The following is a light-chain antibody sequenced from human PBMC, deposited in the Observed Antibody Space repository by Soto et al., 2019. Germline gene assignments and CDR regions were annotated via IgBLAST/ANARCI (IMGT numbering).Light chain of an antibody. Sequence: DIQMTQSPSTLSASVGDRVTITCRASQGISNWLAWYQQKPGKAPQLLIYQASNLQSGVPSRFSGSGSGTEFTLTISSLQPDDFATYYCQQYDSYPVTFGGGTKVEIK. CDR1: QGISNW. CDR2: QAS. V-gene: IGKV1-5*03. J-gene: IGKJ4*01. CDR3: QQYDSYPVT.